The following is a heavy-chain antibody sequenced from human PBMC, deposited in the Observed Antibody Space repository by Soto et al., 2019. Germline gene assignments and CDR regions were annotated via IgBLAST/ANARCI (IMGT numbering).Heavy chain of an antibody. Sequence: GASVKVSCKASGGTSNMYSISWVRKAPGQRLEWMGGTIPIYALTNYAQKFQGRVTITADASTRTAYMELSSLRSDDTAVYYCTLGMDFANSWSWFDSWGQGTLVTVSS. V-gene: IGHV1-69*13. CDR1: GGTSNMYS. J-gene: IGHJ5*01. CDR3: TLGMDFANSWSWFDS. D-gene: IGHD1-26*01. CDR2: TIPIYALT.